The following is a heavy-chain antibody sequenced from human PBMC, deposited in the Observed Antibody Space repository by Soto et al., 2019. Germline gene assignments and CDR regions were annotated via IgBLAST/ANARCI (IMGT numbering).Heavy chain of an antibody. J-gene: IGHJ2*01. D-gene: IGHD6-6*01. Sequence: QVQLVQSGAEVKKPGSSVKVSCKASGGTFSSYTISWVRQAPGQGLEWMGRIIPILGIANYAQKFQGRVTITADKSTRIAYRERSRVRSEDTAVYYCARASGISARPFWYFDLWGRGTLVTVSS. CDR3: ARASGISARPFWYFDL. V-gene: IGHV1-69*02. CDR2: IIPILGIA. CDR1: GGTFSSYT.